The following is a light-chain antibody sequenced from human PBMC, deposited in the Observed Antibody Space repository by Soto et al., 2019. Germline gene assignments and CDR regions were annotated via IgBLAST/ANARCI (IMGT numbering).Light chain of an antibody. CDR2: GNN. J-gene: IGLJ3*02. CDR1: SSNIGSNY. V-gene: IGLV1-47*01. CDR3: AAWDDSLSGVV. Sequence: QPVLTQPPSASGTPGQRVTISCSGSSSNIGSNYVYWYQQLPGTAPKLLIYGNNQRPSGVPDRFSGSKSGTSASLAISGLRSEDEADYCCAAWDDSLSGVVFGGGTQLTVL.